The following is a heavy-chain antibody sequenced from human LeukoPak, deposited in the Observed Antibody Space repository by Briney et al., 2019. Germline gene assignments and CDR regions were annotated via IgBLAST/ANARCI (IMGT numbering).Heavy chain of an antibody. D-gene: IGHD5-18*01. J-gene: IGHJ4*02. CDR1: GYTFTGYY. Sequence: ASVKVSCKASGYTFTGYYMHWVRQAPGQGLEWMGWINPNSGGTNYAQKFQGRVTMTRDTSISTAYMELSRLRSDDTAVYYCAREDTAMVYGNFDYWGQGTLVTVSS. V-gene: IGHV1-2*02. CDR2: INPNSGGT. CDR3: AREDTAMVYGNFDY.